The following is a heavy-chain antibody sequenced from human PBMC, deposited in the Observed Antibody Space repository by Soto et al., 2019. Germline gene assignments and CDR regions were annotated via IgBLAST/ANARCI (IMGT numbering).Heavy chain of an antibody. CDR2: IYYSGST. Sequence: QVQLQESGPGLVKPSQTLSLTCTVSGGSISSGDYYWSWIRQPPGKGLEWIGYIYYSGSTYYNPSLKSRVTIPEDTSKNQFSLKLSSVTAADTAVYYCARDNCGGDCYTLYYYYYGMDVWGQGTTVTVSS. V-gene: IGHV4-30-4*01. D-gene: IGHD2-21*02. CDR1: GGSISSGDYY. CDR3: ARDNCGGDCYTLYYYYYGMDV. J-gene: IGHJ6*02.